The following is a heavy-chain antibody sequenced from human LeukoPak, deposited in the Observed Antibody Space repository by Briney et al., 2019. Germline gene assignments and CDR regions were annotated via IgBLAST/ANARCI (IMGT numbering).Heavy chain of an antibody. CDR1: GFTFSSYA. CDR3: AKDTSQGHCSGGSCSFDY. CDR2: ISGSGGST. Sequence: GGSLRLSCAASGFTFSSYAMSWVRQAPGKGLEWVSAISGSGGSTYYADSVKGRFTISRDNSKNTLYLQMNSLRAEDTAVYYCAKDTSQGHCSGGSCSFDYWGQGTLVTVSS. J-gene: IGHJ4*02. D-gene: IGHD2-15*01. V-gene: IGHV3-23*01.